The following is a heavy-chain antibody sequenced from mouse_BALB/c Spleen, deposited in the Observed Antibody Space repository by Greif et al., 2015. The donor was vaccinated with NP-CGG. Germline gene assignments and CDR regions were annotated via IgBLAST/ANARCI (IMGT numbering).Heavy chain of an antibody. CDR2: ISSGGSYT. J-gene: IGHJ4*01. Sequence: DVHLVESGGGLVKPGGSLKLSCAASGFTFSSYTMSWVRQTPEKRLEWVATISSGGSYTYYPDSVKGRFTISRDNAKNTLYLQMSSLKSEDTAMYYCTRGGGSYAMDYWGQGTSVTVSS. CDR1: GFTFSSYT. V-gene: IGHV5-6-4*01. CDR3: TRGGGSYAMDY.